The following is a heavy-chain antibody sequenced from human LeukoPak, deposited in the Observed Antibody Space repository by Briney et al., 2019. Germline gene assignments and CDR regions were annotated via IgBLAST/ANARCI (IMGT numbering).Heavy chain of an antibody. J-gene: IGHJ6*02. D-gene: IGHD3-10*01. CDR1: GLTFSSYW. Sequence: GGSLRLSCVASGLTFSSYWMSWVRQAPGKGLEWVANIKEDGSAQYYVGSVKGRFTISRDNAKNSMYLQMNSLRAEDTAVYYCATSFYGSGLIYYGVDVWGQGTTVTVSS. CDR2: IKEDGSAQ. CDR3: ATSFYGSGLIYYGVDV. V-gene: IGHV3-7*01.